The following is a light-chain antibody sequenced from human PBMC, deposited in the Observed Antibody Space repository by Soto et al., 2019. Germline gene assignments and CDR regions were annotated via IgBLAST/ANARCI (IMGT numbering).Light chain of an antibody. J-gene: IGLJ1*01. CDR2: DDN. V-gene: IGLV1-51*01. Sequence: QSVLTQPPSVSAAPGQKVTISCAGSSSNIGGNSVSGYQQLPGTAPKLLIYDDNKRPSGIPDRFSGSKTGTSATLGVTGFQTGDAADYYCGSWDSSLSAYVFGTGTKVTVL. CDR1: SSNIGGNS. CDR3: GSWDSSLSAYV.